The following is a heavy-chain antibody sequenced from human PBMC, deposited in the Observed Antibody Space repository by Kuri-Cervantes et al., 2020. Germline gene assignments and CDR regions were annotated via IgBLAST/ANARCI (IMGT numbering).Heavy chain of an antibody. D-gene: IGHD4-17*01. J-gene: IGHJ5*02. Sequence: SVKVSCKASGFTFTSSAVQWVRQARGQRLEWIGWIVVGSGNTNYAQKLQERVTITRDMSTSTAYMELSSLRSEDTAVYYCAAMTTVTPNWFDPWGQGTLVTVSS. V-gene: IGHV1-58*01. CDR3: AAMTTVTPNWFDP. CDR1: GFTFTSSA. CDR2: IVVGSGNT.